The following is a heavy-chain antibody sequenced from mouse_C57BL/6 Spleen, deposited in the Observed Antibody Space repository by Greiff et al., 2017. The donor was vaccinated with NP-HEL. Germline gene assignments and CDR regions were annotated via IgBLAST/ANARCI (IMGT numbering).Heavy chain of an antibody. J-gene: IGHJ2*01. CDR1: GYTFTSYW. Sequence: QVQLQQPGAELVMPGASVKLSCKASGYTFTSYWMHWVKQRPGQGLEWIGEIDPSDSYTNYTQKFKGKSTLTVDKSSSTAYMQLSSLTSEDSAVYYCARPNVRGGYFDYWGQGTTLTVSS. CDR2: IDPSDSYT. V-gene: IGHV1-69*01. CDR3: ARPNVRGGYFDY.